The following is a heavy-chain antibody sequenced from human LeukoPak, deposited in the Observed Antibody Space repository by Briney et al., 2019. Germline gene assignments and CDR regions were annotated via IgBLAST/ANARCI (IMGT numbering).Heavy chain of an antibody. J-gene: IGHJ6*03. CDR1: GFTVSSNY. CDR2: IYSGGST. CDR3: ARANYVGNYYYMDV. D-gene: IGHD4/OR15-4a*01. Sequence: GGSLRLSCAASGFTVSSNYMSWIRQAPGKGLEWVSVIYSGGSTYYADSVKGRFTISRDNSKNTQYLQMNSLRAEDTAVYYFARANYVGNYYYMDVWGKGTTVTVSS. V-gene: IGHV3-66*02.